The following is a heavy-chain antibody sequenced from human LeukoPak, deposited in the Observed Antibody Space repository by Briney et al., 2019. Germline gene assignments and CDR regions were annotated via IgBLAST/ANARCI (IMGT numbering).Heavy chain of an antibody. CDR2: INWNGGST. CDR1: GSSFNVNA. J-gene: IGHJ1*01. Sequence: PGGSLGSPFPAPGSSFNVNALGGFGQAQGKGLKWVAGINWNGGSTGYAASVKGRCTISRDNAKTALYLEMNSLRVEDTAFYYCVRLGRDGYTYGAAYWGQGALVTVSS. D-gene: IGHD5-24*01. CDR3: VRLGRDGYTYGAAY. V-gene: IGHV3-20*03.